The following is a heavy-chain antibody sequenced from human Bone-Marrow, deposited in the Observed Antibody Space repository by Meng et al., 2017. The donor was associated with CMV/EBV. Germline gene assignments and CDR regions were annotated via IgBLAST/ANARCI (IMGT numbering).Heavy chain of an antibody. CDR1: GFTFSGSV. V-gene: IGHV3-73*01. Sequence: GESLKISCAASGFTFSGSVMHWVRQASGKGLEWVGHIGRKANSYATGYAASVKGRFTISRDNAKNSLYLQMNSLRAEDTAVYYCARDRGAVAAYGMDVWGQGTTVTVSS. J-gene: IGHJ6*02. CDR3: ARDRGAVAAYGMDV. D-gene: IGHD6-19*01. CDR2: IGRKANSYAT.